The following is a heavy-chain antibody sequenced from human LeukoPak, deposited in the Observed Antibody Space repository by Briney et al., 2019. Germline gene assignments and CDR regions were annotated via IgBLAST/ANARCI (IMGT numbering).Heavy chain of an antibody. CDR1: GFTFGIYN. CDR2: ISTSSSYI. D-gene: IGHD2-21*01. J-gene: IGHJ6*03. CDR3: ARDLFDYMDV. V-gene: IGHV3-21*01. Sequence: GGSLRLSCAASGFTFGIYNMNWVRQAPGKGLEWVSSISTSSSYIYYADSVKGRFTISRDNGKNSLYLQMNSLRAEDTALYYCARDLFDYMDVWGKGTTVTVSS.